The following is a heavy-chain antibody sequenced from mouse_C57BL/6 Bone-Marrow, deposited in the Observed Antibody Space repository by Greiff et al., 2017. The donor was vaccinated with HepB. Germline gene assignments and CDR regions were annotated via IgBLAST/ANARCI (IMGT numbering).Heavy chain of an antibody. Sequence: EVKLQESGGGLVQPGGSLKLSCAASGFTFSDYYMYWVRQTPEKRLEWVAYISNGGGSTYYPDTVKGRFTISRDNAKNTLYLQMSRLKSEDTAMYYCARHTGTSYAMDYWGQGTSVTVSS. D-gene: IGHD4-1*01. V-gene: IGHV5-12*01. CDR1: GFTFSDYY. J-gene: IGHJ4*01. CDR2: ISNGGGST. CDR3: ARHTGTSYAMDY.